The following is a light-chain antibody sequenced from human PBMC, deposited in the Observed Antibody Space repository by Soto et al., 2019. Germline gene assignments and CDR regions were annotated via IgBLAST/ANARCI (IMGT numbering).Light chain of an antibody. CDR2: DAS. CDR1: QSISSG. J-gene: IGKJ1*01. V-gene: IGKV1-5*01. Sequence: DIQMTQSPSTLSASVGDRVTITCRASQSISSGLAWYQQKPGKATKLLIYDASSLESGVPSRFSGSGSGTEFTLTISSLQPDDFATYYCQQYNRNPWTFGQGTKVEIK. CDR3: QQYNRNPWT.